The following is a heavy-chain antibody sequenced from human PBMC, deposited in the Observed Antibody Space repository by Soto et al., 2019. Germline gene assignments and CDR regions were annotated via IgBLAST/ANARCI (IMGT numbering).Heavy chain of an antibody. Sequence: SETLSLTCTVSGGSVSSGSYYWGWIRQPPGKGLEWIGYIYYSGSTNYNPSLKSRVTISVDTSKNQFSLKLSSVTAADTAVYYCARDGTGTLFDYWGQGTLVTVSS. D-gene: IGHD1-7*01. CDR1: GGSVSSGSYY. CDR3: ARDGTGTLFDY. J-gene: IGHJ4*02. CDR2: IYYSGST. V-gene: IGHV4-61*01.